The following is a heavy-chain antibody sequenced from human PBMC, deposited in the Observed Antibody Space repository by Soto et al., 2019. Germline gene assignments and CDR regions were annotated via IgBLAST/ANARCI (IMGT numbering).Heavy chain of an antibody. CDR1: GNSFTRSW. Sequence: GESLKISCQGSGNSFTRSWIGWVRQMPGKGLECMSIIYPGDSDTRYSPSIEGQVTISADKSTSTAYLQWSSLKASDTAIYYCARREFGGDAFDIWGQGTAVTVSS. D-gene: IGHD2-15*01. CDR3: ARREFGGDAFDI. CDR2: IYPGDSDT. V-gene: IGHV5-51*01. J-gene: IGHJ3*02.